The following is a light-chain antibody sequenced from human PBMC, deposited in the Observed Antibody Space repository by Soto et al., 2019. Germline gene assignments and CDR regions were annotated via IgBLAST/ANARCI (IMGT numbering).Light chain of an antibody. Sequence: QSVLTQPASVSGSPGQSITISCTGTDSDVGSFNLVSWYQQHPGKAPKLLIFEVSKWPSGVSNRFSGSKSGNTASLTISGLQAEDEADYYCCSYAGSSTFYFGGGTQLTVL. V-gene: IGLV2-23*02. CDR3: CSYAGSSTFY. J-gene: IGLJ2*01. CDR1: DSDVGSFNL. CDR2: EVS.